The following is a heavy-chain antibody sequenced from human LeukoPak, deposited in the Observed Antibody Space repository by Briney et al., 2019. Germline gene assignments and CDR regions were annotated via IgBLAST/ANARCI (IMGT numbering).Heavy chain of an antibody. V-gene: IGHV3-23*01. Sequence: GGSLRLSCAASGFTFSDYAMSWVRQVPGKGLEWVSTLSGSGTTTFYANSVKGRFTISRDSSKNTLYLQMNNLRAADTAVYYCAKGSFADPFDIWGQGIMVTVSS. CDR2: LSGSGTTT. D-gene: IGHD3-10*01. CDR1: GFTFSDYA. J-gene: IGHJ3*02. CDR3: AKGSFADPFDI.